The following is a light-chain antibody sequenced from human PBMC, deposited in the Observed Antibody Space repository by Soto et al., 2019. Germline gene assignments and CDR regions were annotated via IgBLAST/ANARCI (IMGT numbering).Light chain of an antibody. J-gene: IGKJ5*01. Sequence: DIQLTQSPSSLSAALGDRVTISCRASQNIDNYLNWYQQKSGKGPVALIYAASSLRDGVSSRFSRGGYGTEFTLTINNLQPEDFATCCCEQSSSSPPITFGQGTLLEI. CDR2: AAS. CDR3: EQSSSSPPIT. CDR1: QNIDNY. V-gene: IGKV1-39*01.